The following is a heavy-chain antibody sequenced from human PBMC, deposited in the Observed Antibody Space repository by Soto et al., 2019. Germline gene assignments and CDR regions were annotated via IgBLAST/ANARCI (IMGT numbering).Heavy chain of an antibody. CDR1: GFTFRSYS. J-gene: IGHJ5*02. CDR2: ISGTGVYI. Sequence: GGSLRLSCAASGFTFRSYSMNWVRQAPGKGLEWVSHISGTGVYIHYADAVKGRFTISRDNAKSSVYLQMNSLRAEDTAVYYCAREGALKPFSSWGQGALVTVSS. V-gene: IGHV3-21*01. CDR3: AREGALKPFSS.